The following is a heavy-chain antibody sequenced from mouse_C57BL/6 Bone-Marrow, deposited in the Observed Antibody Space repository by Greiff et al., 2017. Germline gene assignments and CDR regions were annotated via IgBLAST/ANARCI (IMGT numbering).Heavy chain of an antibody. J-gene: IGHJ4*01. V-gene: IGHV5-16*01. Sequence: EVKLVESEGGLVQPGSSMKLSCTASGFTFSDYYMAWVRQVPEKGLEWVAKINYDGSSTYYLDSLKSRFIISRDNAKNILYLQMSSLKSEDTATYYCARWLLPNYYAMDYWGQGTSVTVSS. D-gene: IGHD2-3*01. CDR3: ARWLLPNYYAMDY. CDR2: INYDGSST. CDR1: GFTFSDYY.